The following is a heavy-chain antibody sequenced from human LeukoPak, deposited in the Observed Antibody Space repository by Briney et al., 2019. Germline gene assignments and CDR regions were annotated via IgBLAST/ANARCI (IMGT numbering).Heavy chain of an antibody. CDR2: INPSGGGT. CDR3: ARGGAPSVPFSHNWFDP. D-gene: IGHD1-26*01. J-gene: IGHJ5*02. CDR1: GYTFTGYY. Sequence: GASVKVSCKASGYTFTGYYMHWVRQAPGHGLEWMGIINPSGGGTHYPQNFQGRVTMTSDTSTSTVYMELSSLRSEDTAVYYCARGGAPSVPFSHNWFDPWGQGTLVTVSS. V-gene: IGHV1-46*01.